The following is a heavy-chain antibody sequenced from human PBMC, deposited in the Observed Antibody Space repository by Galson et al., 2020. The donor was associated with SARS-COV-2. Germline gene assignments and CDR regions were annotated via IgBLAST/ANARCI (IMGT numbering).Heavy chain of an antibody. D-gene: IGHD1-26*01. CDR1: GFTFSSYA. CDR2: ISYDGSNK. V-gene: IGHV3-30*04. CDR3: AREVVGAKNGYDY. Sequence: GGSLRLSCAASGFTFSSYAMHWVRQAPGKGLEWVAVISYDGSNKYYADSVKGRFTISRDNSKNTLYLQMNSLRAEDTGVYYCAREVVGAKNGYDYWGQGTLVTVSS. J-gene: IGHJ4*02.